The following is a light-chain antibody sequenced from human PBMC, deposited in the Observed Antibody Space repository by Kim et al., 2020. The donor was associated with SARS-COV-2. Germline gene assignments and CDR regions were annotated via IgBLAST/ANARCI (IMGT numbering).Light chain of an antibody. CDR3: QQYNNWPPM. CDR1: QSVSSK. Sequence: EIVMTQSPATLSVSPGERATLSCRASQSVSSKLAWYQQKPGQAPRLLIYGASTRATGIPARFSGSGSLTEFTLTISSLQSEDFAVYYCQQYNNWPPMFGQGTKVDIK. V-gene: IGKV3-15*01. J-gene: IGKJ1*01. CDR2: GAS.